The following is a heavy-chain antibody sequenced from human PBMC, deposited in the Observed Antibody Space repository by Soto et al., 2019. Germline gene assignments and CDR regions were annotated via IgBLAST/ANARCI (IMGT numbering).Heavy chain of an antibody. CDR2: ARNRAGSYTT. J-gene: IGHJ4*02. CDR1: GFSFSDHH. V-gene: IGHV3-72*01. D-gene: IGHD6-13*01. Sequence: EVQLVESGGGLAQPGGSLRLSCVGSGFSFSDHHMDWVRQAPGKGLEWVGRARNRAGSYTTEYASSAKGRFTISRDDSKNSLYVQMNSLKTEDAAVYYCSNSPVGKIGSGWGQGTLVTVSS. CDR3: SNSPVGKIGSG.